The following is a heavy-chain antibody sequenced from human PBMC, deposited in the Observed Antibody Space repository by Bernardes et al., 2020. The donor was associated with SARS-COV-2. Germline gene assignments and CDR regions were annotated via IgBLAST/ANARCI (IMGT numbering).Heavy chain of an antibody. Sequence: GGSLRLSCAASGFTFDDYAMHWVRQAPGKGLEWVSGISWNSGSIGYADSVKGRFTISRDNAKNSLYLQMNSLRAEDTALYYCAKALTVVGATEGYFDLWGRGTLVTVSS. J-gene: IGHJ2*01. CDR3: AKALTVVGATEGYFDL. CDR2: ISWNSGSI. CDR1: GFTFDDYA. D-gene: IGHD1-26*01. V-gene: IGHV3-9*01.